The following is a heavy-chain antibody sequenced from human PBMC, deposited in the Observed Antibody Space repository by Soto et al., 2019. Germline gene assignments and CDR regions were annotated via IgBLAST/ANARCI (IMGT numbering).Heavy chain of an antibody. CDR3: ANQVWVTPRGY. D-gene: IGHD5-18*01. CDR2: ISGSGGST. J-gene: IGHJ4*02. CDR1: GFTFSSYA. Sequence: GGSLRLSWAASGFTFSSYAMSWVRQAPGKGLEWVSAISGSGGSTYYADSVKGRFTISRDNSKNTLYLQMNSLRAEDTAVYYCANQVWVTPRGYWGQGTLVTVSS. V-gene: IGHV3-23*01.